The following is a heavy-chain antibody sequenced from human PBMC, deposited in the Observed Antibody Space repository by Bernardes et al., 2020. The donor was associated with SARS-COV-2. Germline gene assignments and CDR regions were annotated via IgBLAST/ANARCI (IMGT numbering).Heavy chain of an antibody. Sequence: ASVKVSCKVSGYTLTELSMHWVRQAPGKGLEWMGGFDPDDGETIYAQKFQGRVTMTEDTSTDTAYMELSSLRSEDTAVYYCATARKVRATDGFDPGGQGTLVTDSS. CDR1: GYTLTELS. J-gene: IGHJ5*02. CDR3: ATARKVRATDGFDP. V-gene: IGHV1-24*01. CDR2: FDPDDGET.